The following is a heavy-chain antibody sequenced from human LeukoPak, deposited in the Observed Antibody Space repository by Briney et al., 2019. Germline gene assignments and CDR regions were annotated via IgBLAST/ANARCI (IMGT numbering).Heavy chain of an antibody. CDR2: ISYDGSNK. J-gene: IGHJ3*02. CDR3: AGERIVVVPAAPRGAFDI. Sequence: GGSLRLSCAASGFTFSSYATHWVRQAPGKGLEWVAVISYDGSNKYYADSVKGRFTISRDNSKNTLYLQMNSLRAEDTAVYYCAGERIVVVPAAPRGAFDIWGQGTMVTVSS. D-gene: IGHD2-2*01. V-gene: IGHV3-30*01. CDR1: GFTFSSYA.